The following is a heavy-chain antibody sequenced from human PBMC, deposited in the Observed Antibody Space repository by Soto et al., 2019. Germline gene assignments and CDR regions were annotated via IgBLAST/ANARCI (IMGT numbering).Heavy chain of an antibody. CDR1: GGSISSYY. Sequence: SETLSLTCTVSGGSISSYYWSWIRQPPGKGLEWIGYIYYSGSTNYNPSLKSRVTISVDTSKNQFFLKLSSVTAADTAVYYCARVQVLWFGELFNWFDPWGQGTLVTVSS. CDR3: ARVQVLWFGELFNWFDP. D-gene: IGHD3-10*01. J-gene: IGHJ5*02. CDR2: IYYSGST. V-gene: IGHV4-59*01.